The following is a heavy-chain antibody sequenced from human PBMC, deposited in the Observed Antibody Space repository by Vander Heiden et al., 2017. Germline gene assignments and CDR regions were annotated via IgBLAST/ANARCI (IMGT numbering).Heavy chain of an antibody. Sequence: VRMVASGGGLIHPGGSLGLSCTASGFTVSNKFMSWVRQPPGKGLEWVSIINSRGSTYYADSVKGRFTISRDNSRNTLYLHMTSLIVEDTATYYCAASTYYYDSADNSWWGQGTLVTVSS. CDR1: GFTVSNKF. J-gene: IGHJ4*02. D-gene: IGHD3-16*01. CDR2: INSRGST. V-gene: IGHV3-53*01. CDR3: AASTYYYDSADNSW.